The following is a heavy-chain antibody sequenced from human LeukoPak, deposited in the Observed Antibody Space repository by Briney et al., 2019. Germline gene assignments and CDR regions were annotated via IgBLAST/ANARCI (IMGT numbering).Heavy chain of an antibody. CDR3: ARGLGSSGYYYGY. J-gene: IGHJ4*02. CDR1: GGSVSSGSYY. V-gene: IGHV4-39*07. D-gene: IGHD3-22*01. Sequence: PSETLSLTCTVSGGSVSSGSYYWSWIRQPPGKGLEWIGEINHSGSTNYNPSLKSRVTISVDTSKNQFSLKLSSVTAADTAVYYCARGLGSSGYYYGYWGQGTLVTVSS. CDR2: INHSGST.